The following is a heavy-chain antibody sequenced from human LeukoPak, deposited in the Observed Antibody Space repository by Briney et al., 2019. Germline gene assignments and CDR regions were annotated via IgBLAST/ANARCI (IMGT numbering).Heavy chain of an antibody. D-gene: IGHD3-10*01. CDR2: ISGSGGAT. V-gene: IGHV3-23*01. Sequence: PGGSLRLSCAASGFTFSSYSMTWVRQAPGKGLEWVSVISGSGGATYYAGSVKGRFTISRDNSKNTLYLQMNSLRAEDTAVYYCARAAMVRGVDYFDSWGQGTLVTVSS. J-gene: IGHJ4*02. CDR1: GFTFSSYS. CDR3: ARAAMVRGVDYFDS.